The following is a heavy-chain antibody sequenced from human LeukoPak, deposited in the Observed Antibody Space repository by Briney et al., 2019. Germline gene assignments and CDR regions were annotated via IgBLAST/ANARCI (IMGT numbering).Heavy chain of an antibody. D-gene: IGHD6-19*01. CDR1: GFTFSSYA. CDR3: ATDLSSGWYSSDY. V-gene: IGHV3-23*01. J-gene: IGHJ4*02. Sequence: GGSLRLSCAASGFTFSSYAMSWVRQAPGKGLEWVSAISGSGGSTYYADSVKGRFTISRDNSKNTLYLQMNSLRAEDTAVYYCATDLSSGWYSSDYWGQGTLVTVSS. CDR2: ISGSGGST.